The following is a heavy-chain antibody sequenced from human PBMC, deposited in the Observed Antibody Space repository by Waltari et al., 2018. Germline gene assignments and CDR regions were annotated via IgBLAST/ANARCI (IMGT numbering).Heavy chain of an antibody. Sequence: QGQLQQWGAGLLKPSETLSLTCAVSGGSFSGYSWSWIRQPPGKGLEWIGDINHSGSTSYNPSLKSRVTISVDTSKNQFSLKLSSVTAADRAVYYCARRCHPGYCSGGTSRYFDYWGQGTLVTVSS. CDR2: INHSGST. D-gene: IGHD2-15*01. CDR3: ARRCHPGYCSGGTSRYFDY. V-gene: IGHV4-34*01. CDR1: GGSFSGYS. J-gene: IGHJ4*02.